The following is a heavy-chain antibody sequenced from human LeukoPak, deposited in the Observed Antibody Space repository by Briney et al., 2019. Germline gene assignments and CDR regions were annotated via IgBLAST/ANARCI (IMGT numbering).Heavy chain of an antibody. Sequence: PGGSLRLSCAASGFTFSSYEMNWVRQAPGKGLEWVSYISGTGSVIYYADSVKGRFTISRDNAKNSLSLQMNSLRAEDTALYYCARHLYGGGYWGQGTLVTVSS. J-gene: IGHJ4*02. CDR3: ARHLYGGGY. CDR2: ISGTGSVI. V-gene: IGHV3-48*03. CDR1: GFTFSSYE. D-gene: IGHD2-8*01.